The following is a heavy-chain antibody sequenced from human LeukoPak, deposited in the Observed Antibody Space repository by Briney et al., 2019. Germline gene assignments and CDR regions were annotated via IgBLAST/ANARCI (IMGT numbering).Heavy chain of an antibody. CDR2: ISGSSSTI. D-gene: IGHD6-6*01. Sequence: GGSLRLSCAASGFTSSSYSMNWVRQAPGKGLEWVSYISGSSSTIYYADSVKGRFTISRDNAKKSLYLQMNSLRAEDTAVYYCARDVSSLGYWGQGTLVTVSS. J-gene: IGHJ4*02. CDR1: GFTSSSYS. CDR3: ARDVSSLGY. V-gene: IGHV3-48*01.